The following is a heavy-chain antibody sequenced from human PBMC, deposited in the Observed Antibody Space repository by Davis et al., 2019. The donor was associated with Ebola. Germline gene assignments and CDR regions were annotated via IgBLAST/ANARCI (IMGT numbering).Heavy chain of an antibody. CDR3: ARRGSGGRSMDV. CDR2: IYYSGST. CDR1: GGSFSGYY. J-gene: IGHJ6*02. V-gene: IGHV4-34*01. Sequence: SETLSLTCAVYGGSFSGYYWSWIRQPPGKGLEWIGSIYYSGSTYYNPSLKSRVTISVDTSKNQFSLKLTSVTAADTAVYFCARRGSGGRSMDVWGQGTTVTVSS. D-gene: IGHD1-26*01.